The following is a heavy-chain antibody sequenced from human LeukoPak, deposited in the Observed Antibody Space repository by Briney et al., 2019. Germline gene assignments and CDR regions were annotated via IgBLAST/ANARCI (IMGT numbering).Heavy chain of an antibody. CDR1: GFTFSSYS. CDR3: AKSASSSFEGY. Sequence: PGGSLRLSCAASGFTFSSYSMNWVRQAPGKGLEWVSAISDSGGSTYYADSVKGRFTISRDNSKNTLYLQMNSLRAEDTAVYYCAKSASSSFEGYWGQGTLVTVSS. J-gene: IGHJ4*02. V-gene: IGHV3-23*01. CDR2: ISDSGGST. D-gene: IGHD3-9*01.